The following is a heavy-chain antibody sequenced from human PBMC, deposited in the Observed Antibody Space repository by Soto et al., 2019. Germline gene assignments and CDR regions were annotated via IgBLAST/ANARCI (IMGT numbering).Heavy chain of an antibody. Sequence: QAGGSLRLSCTASGFTFGDYAMSWVRQAPGKGLEWVGFIRSKAYGGTTEYAASVKGRFTISRDDSKSIAYLQMNSLKTEDTAVYYCTRGDYYDSSGYYLDYYYGMDVWGQGTTVTVSS. CDR3: TRGDYYDSSGYYLDYYYGMDV. V-gene: IGHV3-49*04. J-gene: IGHJ6*02. CDR2: IRSKAYGGTT. D-gene: IGHD3-22*01. CDR1: GFTFGDYA.